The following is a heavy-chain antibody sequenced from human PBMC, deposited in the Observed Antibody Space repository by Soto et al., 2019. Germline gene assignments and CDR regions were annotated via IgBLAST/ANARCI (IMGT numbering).Heavy chain of an antibody. CDR2: ISRSSTGI. CDR3: ARAVTWGLDV. V-gene: IGHV3-48*02. D-gene: IGHD3-10*01. J-gene: IGHJ6*02. CDR1: GFTFSLYS. Sequence: EVQLVESGGGLVQPGGSLRLSCAASGFTFSLYSMSWVRQAPGKGLDWVSYISRSSTGIHYADSVKGRFTISRDDATNSMHLQMNRLRDGDTAVYYCARAVTWGLDVWGQGTTV.